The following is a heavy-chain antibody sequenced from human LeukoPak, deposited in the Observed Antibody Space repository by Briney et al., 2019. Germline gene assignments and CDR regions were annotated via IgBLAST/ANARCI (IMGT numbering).Heavy chain of an antibody. J-gene: IGHJ4*02. Sequence: ASVKVSCKASGGTFSSYAISWVRQAPGQRLEWMGGIIPIFGTADYAQKFQGRVTITTDESTSTAYMELSSLRSEDTAVYYCALEMATIRSFDYWGQGTLVTVSS. CDR3: ALEMATIRSFDY. CDR1: GGTFSSYA. CDR2: IIPIFGTA. V-gene: IGHV1-69*05. D-gene: IGHD5-24*01.